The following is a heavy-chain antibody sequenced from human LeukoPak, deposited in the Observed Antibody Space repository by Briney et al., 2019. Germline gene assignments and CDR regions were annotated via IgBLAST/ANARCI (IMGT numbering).Heavy chain of an antibody. J-gene: IGHJ4*02. CDR3: ARDPHYGGNGPFDY. CDR1: GGSISSYY. Sequence: SETLSLTCTVSGGSISSYYWSWIRQPPGKGLEWIGYIYYSGSTNYNPSLKSRVTISVDTSKNQFSLKLSSVTAADTAVYYCARDPHYGGNGPFDYWGQGTLVTVSS. CDR2: IYYSGST. V-gene: IGHV4-59*01. D-gene: IGHD4-23*01.